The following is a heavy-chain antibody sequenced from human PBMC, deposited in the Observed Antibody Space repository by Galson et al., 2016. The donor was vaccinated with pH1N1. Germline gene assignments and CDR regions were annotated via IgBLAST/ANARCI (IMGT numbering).Heavy chain of an antibody. J-gene: IGHJ3*01. CDR2: IMPIFGTT. D-gene: IGHD1-14*01. V-gene: IGHV1-69*13. CDR3: VRSTGYNKVNGPFDV. CDR1: GGPLSSYA. Sequence: SVKVSCKASGGPLSSYATGWVRQAPGQGPKWMGGIMPIFGTTKYEQKFQGRVTITADEMSGSAYMELSGLTSMDTAVYYCVRSTGYNKVNGPFDVWGQGTLVIVSS.